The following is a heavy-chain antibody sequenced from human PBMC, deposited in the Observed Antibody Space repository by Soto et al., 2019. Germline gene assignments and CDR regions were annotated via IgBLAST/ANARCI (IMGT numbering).Heavy chain of an antibody. CDR1: GFTFTSSA. Sequence: QMQLVQSGPEVKKPGTSVKVSCKASGFTFTSSAVQWVRQARGQRLAWIGWIVVGSGNTNYAQKFQERVTITRDMSTSTAYMELSSLRSEDTAVYYCAAGGCSGGSCYSYAFDIWGQGTMVTVSS. V-gene: IGHV1-58*01. CDR2: IVVGSGNT. D-gene: IGHD2-15*01. J-gene: IGHJ3*02. CDR3: AAGGCSGGSCYSYAFDI.